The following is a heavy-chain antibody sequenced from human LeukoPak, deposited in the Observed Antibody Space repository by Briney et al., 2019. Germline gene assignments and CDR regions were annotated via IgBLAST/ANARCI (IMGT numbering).Heavy chain of an antibody. CDR2: ISGSGGST. D-gene: IGHD5-24*01. CDR1: GFTFSSYA. V-gene: IGHV3-23*01. J-gene: IGHJ6*03. CDR3: ARRWYGAYAYYYMDV. Sequence: PGGSLRLSCAASGFTFSSYAMSWVRQAPGKGLEWVSVISGSGGSTYCADSVKGRFTISRDNSKNTLYLQMNSLRAEDTAVYYCARRWYGAYAYYYMDVWGKGTTVTVSS.